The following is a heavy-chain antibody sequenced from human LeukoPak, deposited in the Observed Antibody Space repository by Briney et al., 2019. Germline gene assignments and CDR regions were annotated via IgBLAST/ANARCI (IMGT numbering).Heavy chain of an antibody. V-gene: IGHV1-3*01. CDR2: INAGNGNT. CDR3: AREGNGVLWFVEPYSN. Sequence: ASVKVSCKASGYTFTSYAMHWVRQAPGQRLEWMGWINAGNGNTKYSQKFQGRVTITRDTSASTAYMELSSLRSEDTAVYYCAREGNGVLWFVEPYSNWGQGTLLTVSS. CDR1: GYTFTSYA. D-gene: IGHD3-10*01. J-gene: IGHJ4*02.